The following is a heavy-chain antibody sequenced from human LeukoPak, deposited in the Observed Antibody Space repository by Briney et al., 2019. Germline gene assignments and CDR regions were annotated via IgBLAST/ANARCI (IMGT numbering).Heavy chain of an antibody. V-gene: IGHV3-30*18. CDR1: GFTFSSYG. J-gene: IGHJ5*02. CDR2: ISYDGSNK. CDR3: AKDRLPGGFGP. Sequence: PGRSLRLSCAASGFTFSSYGMHWVRQAPGKGLEWVAVISYDGSNKYYADSVKGRFTISRVNSKNTLYLQMNSLRAEDTAVYYCAKDRLPGGFGPWGQGTLVTVSS. D-gene: IGHD3-10*01.